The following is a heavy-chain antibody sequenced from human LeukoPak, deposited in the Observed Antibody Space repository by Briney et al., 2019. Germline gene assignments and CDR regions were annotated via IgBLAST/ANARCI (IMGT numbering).Heavy chain of an antibody. V-gene: IGHV3-30*04. CDR2: ISKDAAFM. CDR1: GFIFIDYD. J-gene: IGHJ4*02. CDR3: ARDLMWLVDY. Sequence: GGSLRLSCAASGFIFIDYDFHWVRQAPGKGLEWLACISKDAAFMFYADSVRGRFTVSRDNSKRTVYLQLNSLRAEDTALYYCARDLMWLVDYWGQGTLVTVSS. D-gene: IGHD6-19*01.